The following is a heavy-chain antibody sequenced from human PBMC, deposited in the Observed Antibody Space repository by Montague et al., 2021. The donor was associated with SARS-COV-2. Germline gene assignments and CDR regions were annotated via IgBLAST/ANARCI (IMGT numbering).Heavy chain of an antibody. CDR1: GGSFSTYY. D-gene: IGHD1-1*01. Sequence: SETLSLTCTVSGGSFSTYYWTWIRQPPNKGLEWIGNVFLSGNINRNPSLKSRVSMSVDTSKNQFFLVLNSVTPADTAVYYCARAQNTCFIANCVNYFDIWGLGALVTVSS. J-gene: IGHJ4*02. V-gene: IGHV4-59*01. CDR2: VFLSGNI. CDR3: ARAQNTCFIANCVNYFDI.